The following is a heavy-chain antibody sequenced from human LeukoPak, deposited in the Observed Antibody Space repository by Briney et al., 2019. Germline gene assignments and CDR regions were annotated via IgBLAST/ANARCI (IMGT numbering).Heavy chain of an antibody. V-gene: IGHV4-59*01. Sequence: SGTLSLTCTVPGGSISSYYWSWIRQPPGKGLEWIGYIYYSGSTNYNPSLKSRVTISVDTSKNQFSLKLSSVTAADTAVYYCASLTRGYCSGGSCYGAFDIWGQGTMVTVSS. CDR3: ASLTRGYCSGGSCYGAFDI. J-gene: IGHJ3*02. CDR1: GGSISSYY. D-gene: IGHD2-15*01. CDR2: IYYSGST.